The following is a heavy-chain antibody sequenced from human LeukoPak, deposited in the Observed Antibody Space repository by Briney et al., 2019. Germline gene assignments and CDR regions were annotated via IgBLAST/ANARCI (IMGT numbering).Heavy chain of an antibody. CDR2: INQDGGRE. V-gene: IGHV3-7*01. J-gene: IGHJ4*02. CDR1: GLSFSSHW. D-gene: IGHD2-15*01. CDR3: ATTFPYCSDGTCAL. Sequence: GGSLRLSCAASGLSFSSHWMTWVRQAPGEGLEWVANINQDGGRENYVDSVKGRFSISRDNAKNSLFLQMHSLRVEDTAVYYCATTFPYCSDGTCALGGQGALVTVSS.